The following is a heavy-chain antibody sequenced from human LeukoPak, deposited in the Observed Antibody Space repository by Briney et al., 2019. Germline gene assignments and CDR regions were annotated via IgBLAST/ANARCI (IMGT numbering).Heavy chain of an antibody. Sequence: SETLSLTCTVSGGSISSSYWSWIRQPPGKGLEWIGYIYYSGSTNYNPSLKSRVTISVDTSKNQFSLKLSSVTAADTAVYYCARHAPPKWVYDSSGYYYGGGDAFDIWGQGTMVTVSS. CDR2: IYYSGST. J-gene: IGHJ3*02. V-gene: IGHV4-59*08. CDR1: GGSISSSY. D-gene: IGHD3-22*01. CDR3: ARHAPPKWVYDSSGYYYGGGDAFDI.